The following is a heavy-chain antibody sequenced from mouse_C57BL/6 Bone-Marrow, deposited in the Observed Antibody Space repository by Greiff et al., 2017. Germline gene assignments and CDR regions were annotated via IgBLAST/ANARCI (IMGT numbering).Heavy chain of an antibody. CDR1: GFTFSDYG. V-gene: IGHV5-17*01. Sequence: EVKLVESGGGLVKPGGSLKLSCAASGFTFSDYGMHWVRQAPEKGLEWVAYISSGSSTIYYADTVKGRFTISRDNATNTLFLQMTSLRSEDTAMYYCARRDITTVVGDYWGQGTTLTVSS. CDR2: ISSGSSTI. J-gene: IGHJ2*01. CDR3: ARRDITTVVGDY. D-gene: IGHD1-1*01.